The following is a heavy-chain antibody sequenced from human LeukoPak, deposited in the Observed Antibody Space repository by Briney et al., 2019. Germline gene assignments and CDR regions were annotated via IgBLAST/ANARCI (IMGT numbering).Heavy chain of an antibody. V-gene: IGHV4-31*03. J-gene: IGHJ5*02. D-gene: IGHD1-14*01. CDR2: IYYSGST. CDR1: GGSISSGGYY. Sequence: PSQTLSLTCTVSGGSISSGGYYWSWIRQHPGKGLEWIGYIYYSGSTYYNPSLKSRVTISVDTSKNQFSLKLSSVTAADTAVYYCARDITYDYQNWFDPWGQGTLVTVSS. CDR3: ARDITYDYQNWFDP.